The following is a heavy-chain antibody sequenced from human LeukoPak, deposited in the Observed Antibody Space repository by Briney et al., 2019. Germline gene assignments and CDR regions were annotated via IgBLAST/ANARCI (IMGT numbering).Heavy chain of an antibody. J-gene: IGHJ4*02. Sequence: PSETLSLTCAVSGGSISSGGYSWSWIRQPPGKGLEWIGYIYHSGSTYYNPSLKSRVTISVDRSKNQFSLKLSSVTAADTAVYYCARGGYYDSSGPTPFDYWGQGTLVTASS. CDR3: ARGGYYDSSGPTPFDY. V-gene: IGHV4-30-2*01. D-gene: IGHD3-22*01. CDR1: GGSISSGGYS. CDR2: IYHSGST.